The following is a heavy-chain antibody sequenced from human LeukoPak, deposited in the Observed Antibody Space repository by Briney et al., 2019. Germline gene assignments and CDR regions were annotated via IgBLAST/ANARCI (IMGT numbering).Heavy chain of an antibody. J-gene: IGHJ4*02. CDR2: IQSKTDGGTT. CDR1: GFTFTTAW. V-gene: IGHV3-15*01. D-gene: IGHD5-18*01. CDR3: TRRGYSPFDY. Sequence: GGSLRLSCAASGFTFTTAWMSWVRQAPGKGLEWVGRIQSKTDGGTTDYAAPVKGRFTISRDDSKNTLYLQMNSLKTEDTAVYYCTRRGYSPFDYWGQGTLVTVSS.